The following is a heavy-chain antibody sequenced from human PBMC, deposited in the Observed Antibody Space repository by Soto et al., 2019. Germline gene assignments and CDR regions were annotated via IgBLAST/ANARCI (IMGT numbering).Heavy chain of an antibody. D-gene: IGHD6-19*01. V-gene: IGHV6-1*01. CDR2: TYYRSKWYN. Sequence: LSQTLSLTCAISGDSVSSNSAAWNWIRQSPSRGLEWLGRTYYRSKWYNDYAVSVKSRITIDPDTSKNQFSLQLNSVTPEDTAVYYCARERGMYSSGWYDSRGWFDPWGQGTLVTVSS. CDR1: GDSVSSNSAA. J-gene: IGHJ5*02. CDR3: ARERGMYSSGWYDSRGWFDP.